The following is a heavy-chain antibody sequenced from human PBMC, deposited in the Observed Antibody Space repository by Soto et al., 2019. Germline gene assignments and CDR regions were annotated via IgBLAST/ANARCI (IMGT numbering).Heavy chain of an antibody. Sequence: ASVKVSCKASGYTFTSYGFSWVRQAPGQGLEWMGWISAYNGNTNYAQKIQGRVTMTTDTSTSTAYMELRSLRFDDTAVYYCAWGADWDYGMDVWGQGTTVTVSS. CDR1: GYTFTSYG. V-gene: IGHV1-18*01. D-gene: IGHD1-26*01. CDR2: ISAYNGNT. J-gene: IGHJ6*02. CDR3: AWGADWDYGMDV.